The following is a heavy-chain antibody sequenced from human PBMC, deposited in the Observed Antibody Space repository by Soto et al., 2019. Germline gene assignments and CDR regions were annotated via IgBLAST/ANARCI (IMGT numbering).Heavy chain of an antibody. V-gene: IGHV4-39*07. D-gene: IGHD3-3*01. Sequence: KPSETLSLTCTVSGGAINSTVYYWGWIRQPPGKGLEWIGSSNYGGPTYYSPSLQSRVTISLDTAKNHFSLNLRSVTAADTAVYYCARDGGTYYDFWSGYTDKYYYYGMDVWGQGTTVTVSS. CDR3: ARDGGTYYDFWSGYTDKYYYYGMDV. CDR1: GGAINSTVYY. CDR2: SNYGGPT. J-gene: IGHJ6*02.